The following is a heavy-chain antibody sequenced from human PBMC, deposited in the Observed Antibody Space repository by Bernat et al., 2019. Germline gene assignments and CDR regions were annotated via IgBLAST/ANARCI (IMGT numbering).Heavy chain of an antibody. CDR1: GASITNYH. CDR2: FQYSGST. CDR3: ARGVVVGPTTSDY. Sequence: QVHLQESGPGLVKPSETLSLTCTVSGASITNYHWSWIRQPPGKGLEWIGFFQYSGSTNYNPSLKSRVTISVDTSKNQFSLKLSSVTAADTAVYYCARGVVVGPTTSDYWGQGTLVTVSS. J-gene: IGHJ4*02. D-gene: IGHD1-26*01. V-gene: IGHV4-59*01.